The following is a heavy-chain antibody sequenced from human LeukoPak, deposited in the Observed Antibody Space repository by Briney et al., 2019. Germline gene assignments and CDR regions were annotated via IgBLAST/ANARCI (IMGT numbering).Heavy chain of an antibody. D-gene: IGHD4-23*01. CDR2: TNTDGSST. V-gene: IGHV3-74*03. J-gene: IGHJ1*01. CDR1: GFTFSSYW. Sequence: SGGSLRLSCAASGFTFSSYWMHWVRQAPGKGLVGVSGTNTDGSSTMYADSVKGRFTIARDNAKNKLYLQMNSLRAEDTAVYYCYGANAEHWGQGTLVTVSS. CDR3: YGANAEH.